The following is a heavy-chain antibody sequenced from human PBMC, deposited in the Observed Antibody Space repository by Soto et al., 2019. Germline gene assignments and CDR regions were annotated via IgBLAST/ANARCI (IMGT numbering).Heavy chain of an antibody. CDR2: IYHSGST. J-gene: IGHJ6*02. V-gene: IGHV4-30-2*01. CDR3: ARLIPGELYYGMDV. CDR1: GGSISSGRYS. D-gene: IGHD1-7*01. Sequence: QLQLQESGSGLVKPSQTLSLTCAVSGGSISSGRYSWSWIRQPPGKGLEWIGYIYHSGSTYYNPSLKSRVTIPVDRSKNQFSLRLSCVTAADTAVYYCARLIPGELYYGMDVWGQWTTVTVSS.